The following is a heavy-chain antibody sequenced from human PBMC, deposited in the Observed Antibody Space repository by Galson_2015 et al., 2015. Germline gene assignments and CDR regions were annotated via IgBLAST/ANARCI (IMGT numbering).Heavy chain of an antibody. J-gene: IGHJ6*02. Sequence: SLRLSCAASGFTFSSYWMHWVRHVPGKGLMWVSRIKGDGSSIIYADSVKGRFTISRDNTKNTVWLQMNSLRSDDTAVYYCARGGTRHQYGLGVWGQGTTVTVSS. D-gene: IGHD2-2*01. CDR1: GFTFSSYW. V-gene: IGHV3-74*01. CDR2: IKGDGSSI. CDR3: ARGGTRHQYGLGV.